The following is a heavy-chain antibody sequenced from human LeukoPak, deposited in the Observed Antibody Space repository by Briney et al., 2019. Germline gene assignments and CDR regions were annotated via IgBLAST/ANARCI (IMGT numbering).Heavy chain of an antibody. CDR2: IYPGDSDT. CDR1: GYSFTSYW. CDR3: ARPPPYCSSTSCYMDV. J-gene: IGHJ6*03. Sequence: GESLKTSCKGSGYSFTSYWIGWVRQMPGKGLEWMGIIYPGDSDTRYNPSFQGQVTISADKSISTAYLQWSSLKASDTAMYYCARPPPYCSSTSCYMDVWGKGTTVTVSS. D-gene: IGHD2-2*01. V-gene: IGHV5-51*01.